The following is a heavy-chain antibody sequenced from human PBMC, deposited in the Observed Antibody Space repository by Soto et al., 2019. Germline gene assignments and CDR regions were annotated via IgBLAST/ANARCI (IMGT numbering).Heavy chain of an antibody. CDR3: ARGLAALPVFAFDI. J-gene: IGHJ3*02. CDR1: GFSLSTSGVG. D-gene: IGHD6-6*01. CDR2: IYWSGDE. Sequence: SGPTLVNPTQTLTLTCSFSGFSLSTSGVGVGWIRQPPGKALEWLAHIYWSGDEHYRPSLKSRLSITKDTAKNQVVLTMTNMDPVDTATYYCARGLAALPVFAFDIWGQGTTVTVSS. V-gene: IGHV2-5*01.